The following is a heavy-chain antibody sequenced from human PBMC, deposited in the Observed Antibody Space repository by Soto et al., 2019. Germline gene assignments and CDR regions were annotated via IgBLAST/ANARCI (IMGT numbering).Heavy chain of an antibody. J-gene: IGHJ1*01. Sequence: SETLSLTGILSAGSTTSYHWSWIRQFPGKGLEWIGYTSYTRNTNYNRSLKSRVTISLDTSKKQLSLQLTSMTAAETAVYYCGRYRPDRSTHYFHXWRKGTPDT. CDR3: GRYRPDRSTHYFHX. D-gene: IGHD4-4*01. CDR1: AGSTTSYH. V-gene: IGHV4-59*01. CDR2: TSYTRNT.